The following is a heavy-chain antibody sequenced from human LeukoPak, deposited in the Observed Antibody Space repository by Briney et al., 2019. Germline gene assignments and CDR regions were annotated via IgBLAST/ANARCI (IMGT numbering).Heavy chain of an antibody. CDR1: GGSISSYY. CDR3: ARVKRVYCGGDCYHNAFDI. D-gene: IGHD2-21*01. J-gene: IGHJ3*02. CDR2: IYYSGST. Sequence: KPSETLSLTCTVSGGSISSYYWSWIRQPPGKGLEWIGYIYYSGSTNYNPSLKSRVTISVDTSKNQFSLKLSSVTAADTAVYYCARVKRVYCGGDCYHNAFDIWGQGTMVTVSS. V-gene: IGHV4-59*01.